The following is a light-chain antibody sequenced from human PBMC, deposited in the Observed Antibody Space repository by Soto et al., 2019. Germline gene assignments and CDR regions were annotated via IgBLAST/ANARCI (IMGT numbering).Light chain of an antibody. J-gene: IGKJ1*01. CDR3: QQRGSWPRT. V-gene: IGKV3-11*01. CDR1: QSVKSY. Sequence: EVVLTQSPATLSLSPGERATLSCRASQSVKSYIAWYQQKDGQSPRLLIYDASARATGVPGRFSGSGSGTDFTLTISSLEPEDFAVYYCQQRGSWPRTFGQGTRVEIK. CDR2: DAS.